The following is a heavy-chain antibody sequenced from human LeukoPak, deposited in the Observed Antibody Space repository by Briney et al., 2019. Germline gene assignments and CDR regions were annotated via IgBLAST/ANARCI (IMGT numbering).Heavy chain of an antibody. J-gene: IGHJ4*02. Sequence: SETLSLTCTVSGGSISSHYWSWIRQPPGKGLEWIGYIYYSGSTNYNPSLKSRVTISVDTSKNQFSLKLSSVTAADTAVYYCARRYYYNLGGFPFDFWGQGTLVTVSS. CDR1: GGSISSHY. CDR3: ARRYYYNLGGFPFDF. D-gene: IGHD3-10*01. CDR2: IYYSGST. V-gene: IGHV4-59*11.